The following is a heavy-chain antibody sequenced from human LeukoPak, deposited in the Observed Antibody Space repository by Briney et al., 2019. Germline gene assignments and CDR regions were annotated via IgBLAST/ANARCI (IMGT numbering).Heavy chain of an antibody. CDR2: ISGSGGST. Sequence: GGSLRLSCAASGFTFSSYATSWVRQAPGKGLEWVSAISGSGGSTYYADSVKGRFTISRDNAKNSLYLQMNSLRAEDTAVYYCARDVTMVRGVSLWGQGTLVTVSS. CDR1: GFTFSSYA. CDR3: ARDVTMVRGVSL. D-gene: IGHD3-10*01. J-gene: IGHJ4*02. V-gene: IGHV3-23*01.